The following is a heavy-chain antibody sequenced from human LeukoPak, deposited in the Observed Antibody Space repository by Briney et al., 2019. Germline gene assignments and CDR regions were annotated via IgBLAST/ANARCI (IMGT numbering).Heavy chain of an antibody. J-gene: IGHJ5*02. D-gene: IGHD3-3*01. V-gene: IGHV4-38-2*02. CDR3: ARKYYDFWSGFNWFDP. CDR1: GYSISSGYY. CDR2: IYHSGST. Sequence: SETLSLTCTVSGYSISSGYYWGWIRQPPVKGLEWIGSIYHSGSTYYNPSLKSRVTISVDTSKNQFSLKLSSVTAADTAVYYCARKYYDFWSGFNWFDPWGQGTLVTVSS.